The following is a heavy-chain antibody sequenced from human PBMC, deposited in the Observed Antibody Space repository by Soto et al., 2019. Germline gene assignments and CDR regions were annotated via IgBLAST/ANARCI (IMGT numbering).Heavy chain of an antibody. V-gene: IGHV1-2*04. CDR2: INPNSGGT. D-gene: IGHD3-22*01. CDR3: ARTLESSGRVDTYFDY. J-gene: IGHJ4*02. Sequence: ASVKVSCKASGYTFTGYYMHWVRQAPGQGLEWMGWINPNSGGTNYAQKFQGWVTMTRDTSISTAYMELSRLRSDDTAVYYCARTLESSGRVDTYFDYWGQGTLVTVSS. CDR1: GYTFTGYY.